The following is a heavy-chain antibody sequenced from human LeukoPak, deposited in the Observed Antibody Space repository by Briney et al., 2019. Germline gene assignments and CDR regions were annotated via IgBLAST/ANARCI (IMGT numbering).Heavy chain of an antibody. V-gene: IGHV4-59*01. J-gene: IGHJ4*02. CDR3: ARSQTLRYFDYFDY. Sequence: SETLSLTCTVSGGSISSYYWSWIRQPPGQGLEWIGYIYYSGSTNYNPSLKSRVTISVDTSKNQFSLKLSSVTAADTAVYYCARSQTLRYFDYFDYWGQGTLVTVSS. CDR2: IYYSGST. D-gene: IGHD3-9*01. CDR1: GGSISSYY.